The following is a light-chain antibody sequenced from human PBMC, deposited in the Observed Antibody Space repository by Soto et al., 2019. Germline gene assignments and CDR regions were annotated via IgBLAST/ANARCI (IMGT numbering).Light chain of an antibody. CDR2: AAS. CDR1: LGIRSD. Sequence: AIQMTQSPSSLSASVGGRVTITCRASLGIRSDLVWYQQKPGKAPKVLIYAASTLQGGVPSRFSGSGSGTDFTLTISSLQPEDFAIYYCQQDYDYPWTFGQGTKVDIK. CDR3: QQDYDYPWT. V-gene: IGKV1-6*01. J-gene: IGKJ1*01.